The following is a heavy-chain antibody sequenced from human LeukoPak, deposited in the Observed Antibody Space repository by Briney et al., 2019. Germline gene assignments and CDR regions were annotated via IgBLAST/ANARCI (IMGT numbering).Heavy chain of an antibody. CDR2: ISANSYHI. CDR3: ATDSWFAD. Sequence: GGSLRLSCAASGFTFSTNSMSWARQAPGKGLEWVSSISANSYHIYYADSVKGRFTISRDNAKSSLYLQMNSLSAEDTAVYYCATDSWFADWGQGTLVTVSS. CDR1: GFTFSTNS. V-gene: IGHV3-21*06. J-gene: IGHJ4*02. D-gene: IGHD3-10*01.